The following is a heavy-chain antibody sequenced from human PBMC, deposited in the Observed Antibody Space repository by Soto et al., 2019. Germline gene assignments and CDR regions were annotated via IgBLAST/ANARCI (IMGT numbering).Heavy chain of an antibody. CDR2: INHSGST. CDR3: ARVLGKWLRYNWFDP. CDR1: GGSFSGYY. V-gene: IGHV4-34*01. Sequence: SETLSLTCAVYGGSFSGYYWSWIRQPPGKGLEWIGEINHSGSTNYNPSLKSRVTISVDTSKNQFSLKLSSVTAADTAVYYCARVLGKWLRYNWFDPWGQGTLVTVSS. J-gene: IGHJ5*02. D-gene: IGHD5-12*01.